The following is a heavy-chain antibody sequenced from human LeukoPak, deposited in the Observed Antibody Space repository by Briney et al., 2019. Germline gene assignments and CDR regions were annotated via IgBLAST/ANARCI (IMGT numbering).Heavy chain of an antibody. CDR1: GFTFSSYS. J-gene: IGHJ5*02. CDR3: ARDILAMNWFDP. CDR2: ISSTSSYI. Sequence: PGGSLRLSCAASGFTFSSYSMNWVRQAPGKGLEWVSSISSTSSYIYYADSLKGRFTISRDNAKSSLYLQMNSLRAEDTAVYYCARDILAMNWFDPWGQGTLVTVSS. V-gene: IGHV3-21*01. D-gene: IGHD2-2*01.